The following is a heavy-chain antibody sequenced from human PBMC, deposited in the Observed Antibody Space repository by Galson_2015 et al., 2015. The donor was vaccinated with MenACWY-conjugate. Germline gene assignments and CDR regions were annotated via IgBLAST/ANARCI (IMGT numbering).Heavy chain of an antibody. D-gene: IGHD6-19*01. CDR1: GGSISSSSYY. J-gene: IGHJ4*02. CDR2: IYYSGST. Sequence: ETLSLTCTVSGGSISSSSYYWGWIRQPPGKGLEWIGSIYYSGSTYYNPSLKSRVTISVDTSKNQFSLKLSSVTAADTAVYYCARIHSSGLKGLFDYWGQGTLVTVSS. CDR3: ARIHSSGLKGLFDY. V-gene: IGHV4-39*07.